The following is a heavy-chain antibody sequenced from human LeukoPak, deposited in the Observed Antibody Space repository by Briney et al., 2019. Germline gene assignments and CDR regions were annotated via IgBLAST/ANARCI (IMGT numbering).Heavy chain of an antibody. V-gene: IGHV3-74*01. CDR2: IKSDGSST. D-gene: IGHD3/OR15-3a*01. Sequence: QSGGSLRLSCAASGFTFSDYWMHWVRQAPGKGLVWVSRIKSDGSSTSYADSVKGRFTITRDSAKNTLYLQMNSLRAEDTAVYYCARGTGNYYGYWDQGTLVTVSS. J-gene: IGHJ4*02. CDR3: ARGTGNYYGY. CDR1: GFTFSDYW.